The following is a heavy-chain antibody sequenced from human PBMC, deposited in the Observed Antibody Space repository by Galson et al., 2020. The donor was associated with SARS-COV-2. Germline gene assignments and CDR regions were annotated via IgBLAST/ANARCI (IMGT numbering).Heavy chain of an antibody. J-gene: IGHJ4*02. CDR1: GFTVSSNY. D-gene: IGHD3-16*02. V-gene: IGHV3-53*01. CDR2: IYSGGST. Sequence: GGSLRLSCAASGFTVSSNYMSWVRQAPGKGLEWVSVIYSGGSTYYADSVKGRFTISRDNSKNTLYLQMNSLRAEDTAVYYCAREAQELLDVWGSYRSYYFDYWGQGTLVTVSS. CDR3: AREAQELLDVWGSYRSYYFDY.